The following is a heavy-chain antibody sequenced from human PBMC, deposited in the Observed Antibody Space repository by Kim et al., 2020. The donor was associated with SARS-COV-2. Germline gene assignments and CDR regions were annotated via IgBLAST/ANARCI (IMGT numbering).Heavy chain of an antibody. CDR3: AKGADGGASQGRAGGLSDY. Sequence: GGSLRLSCAVSGFSFSSYAMSWVRQAPGKGLEWVSTISDSGGSTNYAHSVKGRFTISRDNSKNTLYLQMNSLRAEDTAVYYCAKGADGGASQGRAGGLSDYWGQGTLVTVST. V-gene: IGHV3-23*01. CDR1: GFSFSSYA. D-gene: IGHD3-16*01. J-gene: IGHJ4*02. CDR2: ISDSGGST.